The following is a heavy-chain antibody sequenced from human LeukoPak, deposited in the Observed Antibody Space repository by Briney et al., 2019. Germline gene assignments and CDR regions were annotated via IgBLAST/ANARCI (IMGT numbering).Heavy chain of an antibody. Sequence: SETLSLTCTVSGGSISSSSYYWGWIRQPPGKGLEWIGSIYYSGSTYYNPSLKSRVTISVDTSKNQFSLKLSSVTAADTAVYYCARDSRGSIGYWGQGTLVTVSS. D-gene: IGHD2-2*01. V-gene: IGHV4-39*07. CDR3: ARDSRGSIGY. CDR1: GGSISSSSYY. CDR2: IYYSGST. J-gene: IGHJ4*02.